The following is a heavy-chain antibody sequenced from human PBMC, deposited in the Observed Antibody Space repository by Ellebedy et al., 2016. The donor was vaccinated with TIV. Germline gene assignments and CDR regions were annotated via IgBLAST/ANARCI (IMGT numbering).Heavy chain of an antibody. J-gene: IGHJ5*02. D-gene: IGHD3-10*01. CDR3: ARDLKVETIVVRGMKHKWFDP. CDR1: GGSISTRDHY. V-gene: IGHV4-39*07. Sequence: MPSETLSLTCTVSGGSISTRDHYWGWIRQPPGKGLVCIGYIYYSGTNDCSPSLRSRVAISVQTSKKQFYLKMKSVTATDTAMYLCARDLKVETIVVRGMKHKWFDPWGQGNLVTVS. CDR2: IYYSGTN.